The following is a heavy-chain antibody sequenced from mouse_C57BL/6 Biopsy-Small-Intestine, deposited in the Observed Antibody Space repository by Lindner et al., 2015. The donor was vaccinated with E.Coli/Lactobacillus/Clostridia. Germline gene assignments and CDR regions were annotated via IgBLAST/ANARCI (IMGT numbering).Heavy chain of an antibody. V-gene: IGHV1-82*01. J-gene: IGHJ1*03. CDR3: AVYGSSSSYWYFDV. CDR1: GYAFSGSW. CDR2: IHPGDGDS. Sequence: VQLQESGPELVKPGASVKISCKASGYAFSGSWMNWVKQRPGKGLEWIGRIHPGDGDSNYNGKFKGKATLTADKSSSTAYMQFSSLTSEDSAVYFCAVYGSSSSYWYFDVWGTGTTVTVSS. D-gene: IGHD1-1*01.